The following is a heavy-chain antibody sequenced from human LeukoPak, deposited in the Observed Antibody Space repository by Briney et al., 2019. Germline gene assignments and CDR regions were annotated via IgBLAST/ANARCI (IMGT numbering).Heavy chain of an antibody. CDR1: EFTFSSYA. CDR3: ARGSGRQWNGNFDY. V-gene: IGHV3-30-3*01. J-gene: IGHJ4*02. Sequence: SGGSLRLSCAASEFTFSSYAMYWVRQAPGKGLEWVAIISYDGSSQYYADSVKGRFTISRDKSKNTLYLQMNSLRTHDTAIYYCARGSGRQWNGNFDYWGQGTLVTVSS. CDR2: ISYDGSSQ. D-gene: IGHD1-1*01.